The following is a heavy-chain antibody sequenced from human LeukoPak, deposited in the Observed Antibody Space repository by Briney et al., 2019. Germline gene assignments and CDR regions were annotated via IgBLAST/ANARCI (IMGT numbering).Heavy chain of an antibody. V-gene: IGHV1-69*04. CDR3: ARELEDGYNP. D-gene: IGHD5-24*01. Sequence: SVKVSCKASGGTFSRYAISWVRQAPGQGLEWMGRIIPIFGIANYAQKFQGRVTITADKSTSTAYMELSSLRSEDTAVYYCARELEDGYNPWGQGTLVTVSS. CDR2: IIPIFGIA. CDR1: GGTFSRYA. J-gene: IGHJ5*02.